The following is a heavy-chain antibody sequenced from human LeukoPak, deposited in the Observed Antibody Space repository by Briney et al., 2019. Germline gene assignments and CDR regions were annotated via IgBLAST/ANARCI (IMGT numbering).Heavy chain of an antibody. Sequence: GGSLRLSCAASGFTFSSYAMSWVRQAPGKGLEWVSTICGSGGATYYAASVKGRFTISRDNSKNTLYLQMNSLRDEDTALYYCAKAGIGVVGYFDYWGQGTLATVSS. CDR2: ICGSGGAT. CDR3: AKAGIGVVGYFDY. V-gene: IGHV3-23*01. J-gene: IGHJ4*02. CDR1: GFTFSSYA. D-gene: IGHD6-19*01.